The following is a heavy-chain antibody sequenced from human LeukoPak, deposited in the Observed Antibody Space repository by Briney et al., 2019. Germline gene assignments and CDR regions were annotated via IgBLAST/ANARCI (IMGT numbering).Heavy chain of an antibody. CDR1: GAPISSNNW. D-gene: IGHD3-3*01. CDR2: IYHSGST. CDR3: ARDFWSGYYAWFDP. V-gene: IGHV4-4*02. J-gene: IGHJ5*02. Sequence: SGTLSLTCAVSGAPISSNNWWWSWVRQPPGKGLEWIGEIYHSGSTNYNPSLKSRVTMSVDTSKNQFSLKLSSVTAADTAVYYCARDFWSGYYAWFDPWGQGTLVTVSS.